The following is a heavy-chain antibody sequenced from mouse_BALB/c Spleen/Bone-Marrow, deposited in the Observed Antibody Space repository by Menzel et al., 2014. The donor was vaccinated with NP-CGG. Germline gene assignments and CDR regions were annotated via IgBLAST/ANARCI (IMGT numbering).Heavy chain of an antibody. J-gene: IGHJ4*01. CDR3: ARKRRYYAMDY. Sequence: VKLMESGPGLVQPSQSLSITCTVSGFSLTSYGVHWVRQSPGKGLEWLGVIWSGGSTDYNAAFISRLSISKDNSKSQVFFKMNSLQANDIAIYYCARKRRYYAMDYWGQGTSVTVSS. CDR2: IWSGGST. V-gene: IGHV2-2*02. CDR1: GFSLTSYG.